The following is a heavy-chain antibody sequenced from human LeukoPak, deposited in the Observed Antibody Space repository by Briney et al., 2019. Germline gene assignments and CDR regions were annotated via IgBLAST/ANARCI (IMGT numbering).Heavy chain of an antibody. V-gene: IGHV3-48*03. CDR3: AIIATAGSIGD. D-gene: IGHD6-13*01. Sequence: PGGSLRLSCAASGFTFSSYEMNWVRQAPGKGLEWVSYISSSGSTIYYADSVKGRFTISRDNAKNTLYLQMNSLRAEDTAVYYCAIIATAGSIGDWGQGTLVTVST. CDR1: GFTFSSYE. CDR2: ISSSGSTI. J-gene: IGHJ4*02.